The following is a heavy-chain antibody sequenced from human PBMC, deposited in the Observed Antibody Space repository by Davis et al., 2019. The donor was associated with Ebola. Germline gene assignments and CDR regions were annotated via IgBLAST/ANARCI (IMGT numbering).Heavy chain of an antibody. V-gene: IGHV3-7*01. D-gene: IGHD3-22*01. J-gene: IGHJ4*02. CDR1: GFTFSTYW. CDR2: IKQDGSEK. Sequence: GESLKISCAASGFTFSTYWMTWVRQAPGKGLEWVANIKQDGSEKYYADSVKGRFTISRDNSKNTLYLQMNSLRAEDTAVYYCARDVPYYYDSSGYFDYWGQGTLVTVSS. CDR3: ARDVPYYYDSSGYFDY.